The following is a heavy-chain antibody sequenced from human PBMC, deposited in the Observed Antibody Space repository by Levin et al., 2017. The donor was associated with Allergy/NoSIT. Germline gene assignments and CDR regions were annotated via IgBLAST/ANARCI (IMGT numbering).Heavy chain of an antibody. CDR2: IIPIIGRA. D-gene: IGHD6-6*01. J-gene: IGHJ2*01. Sequence: SVKVSCKASGGTFGSCAHSWVRQAPGQGLEWLGRIIPIIGRANYPQKFQGRVRINADESTNTAYMELSSLRSEDTAVYYCARSREFSDSSSWYFDLWGRGTLVSVSS. CDR3: ARSREFSDSSSWYFDL. CDR1: GGTFGSCA. V-gene: IGHV1-69*11.